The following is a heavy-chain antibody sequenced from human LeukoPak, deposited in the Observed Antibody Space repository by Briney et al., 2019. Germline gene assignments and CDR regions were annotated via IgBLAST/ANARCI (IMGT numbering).Heavy chain of an antibody. Sequence: TGGSLRLSCAASGFTFSSYAMSWVRQAPGKGLEWVSAISGSGGSTYYADSVKGRFTISRDNSKNTLYLQMNSLRVEDTAVYYCPKGTSYCGGDCYPDYWGQGTLVTVSS. CDR3: PKGTSYCGGDCYPDY. J-gene: IGHJ4*02. CDR1: GFTFSSYA. V-gene: IGHV3-23*01. CDR2: ISGSGGST. D-gene: IGHD2-21*02.